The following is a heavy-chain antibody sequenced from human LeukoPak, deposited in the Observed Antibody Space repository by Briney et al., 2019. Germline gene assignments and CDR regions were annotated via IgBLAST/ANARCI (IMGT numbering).Heavy chain of an antibody. J-gene: IGHJ6*02. V-gene: IGHV4-39*07. CDR1: GGSISSSSYY. D-gene: IGHD3-22*01. CDR2: IYYSGST. Sequence: SETLSLTCTVSGGSISSSSYYWGWIRQPPGKGLVWIGSIYYSGSTYYNPSLKSRVTMSVDTSKNHFSLKLSSVTAPDTAVYYCARAYYYDSSGPMDVWGQGTTVTVSS. CDR3: ARAYYYDSSGPMDV.